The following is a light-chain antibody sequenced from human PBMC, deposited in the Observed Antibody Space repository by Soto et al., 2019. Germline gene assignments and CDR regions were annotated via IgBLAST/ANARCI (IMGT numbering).Light chain of an antibody. CDR3: QQYRDYSWT. J-gene: IGKJ1*01. CDR1: QSIGIW. Sequence: IQMTQSPSTVSASVGDRVAITCRASQSIGIWLAWYQQKPGKAPRFLIYTASTLLGGVPSRFSGSGSGTEFTLTSSSLQPEDFATYYCQQYRDYSWTFGQGTKVEIK. V-gene: IGKV1-5*03. CDR2: TAS.